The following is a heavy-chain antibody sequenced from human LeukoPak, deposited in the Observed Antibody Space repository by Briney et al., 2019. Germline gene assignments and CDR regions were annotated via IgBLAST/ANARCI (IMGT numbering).Heavy chain of an antibody. D-gene: IGHD5-12*01. CDR3: ARDWRAYSGYDEYYFDY. CDR1: GFTFSTYA. J-gene: IGHJ4*02. Sequence: GGSLRLSCAASGFTFSTYAMSWVRQAPGQGLEWVSSISDDGGSTYYAESVKGRFTISRDNSKNTLYLQMNSLRAEDTAVYYCARDWRAYSGYDEYYFDYWGQGALVTVSS. CDR2: ISDDGGST. V-gene: IGHV3-23*01.